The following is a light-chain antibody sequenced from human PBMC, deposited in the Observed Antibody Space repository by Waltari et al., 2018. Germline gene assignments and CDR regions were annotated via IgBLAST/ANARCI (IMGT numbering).Light chain of an antibody. CDR3: CSYAGTYTHVV. J-gene: IGLJ2*01. Sequence: QSALTQPRSVSGSPGQSVTISCTATSNDVGGYTDVSWYQHHPGKAPKLMIYDVTKRPSGVPDRFSGSKSGNTASLTISGLQAEDEADYYCCSYAGTYTHVVFGGGTKVTVL. CDR2: DVT. CDR1: SNDVGGYTD. V-gene: IGLV2-11*01.